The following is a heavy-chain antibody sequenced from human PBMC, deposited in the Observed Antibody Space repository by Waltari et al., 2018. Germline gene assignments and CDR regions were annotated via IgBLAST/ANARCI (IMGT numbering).Heavy chain of an antibody. CDR1: GFPFSRYA. V-gene: IGHV3-23*01. Sequence: EVQLLESVGGLVQPGRSLSFCCHASGFPFSRYAMTWFREAPWKGLEWVSAIGGSDDSTYYAASVKGRFTISRDHFKNTLYLQMNSLRAEDTAVYFCAKDSSGYRGARYWFYDYWGQGTLVTVSS. J-gene: IGHJ4*02. D-gene: IGHD5-12*01. CDR3: AKDSSGYRGARYWFYDY. CDR2: IGGSDDST.